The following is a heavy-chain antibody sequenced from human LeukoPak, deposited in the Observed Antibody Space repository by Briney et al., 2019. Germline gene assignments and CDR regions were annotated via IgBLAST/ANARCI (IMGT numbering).Heavy chain of an antibody. V-gene: IGHV3-23*01. D-gene: IGHD4-17*01. Sequence: PGRSLRLSCAASGFTFSNYAMNWVRQAPGKGLEWVSGISGRGGSTFYVDSVKGRFTISRDNSKNTLYLQMNSLRAEDTAIYYCARDDYGETFDYWGQGTLVTVSP. CDR3: ARDDYGETFDY. CDR2: ISGRGGST. J-gene: IGHJ4*02. CDR1: GFTFSNYA.